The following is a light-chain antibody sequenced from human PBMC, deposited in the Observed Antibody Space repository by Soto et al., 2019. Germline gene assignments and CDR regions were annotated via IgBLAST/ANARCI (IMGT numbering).Light chain of an antibody. CDR3: CSYTSSSTNV. CDR1: SSDVGSYNR. CDR2: EVS. V-gene: IGLV2-18*02. Sequence: QSALTQPPSVSGSPGQSVAISCTGTSSDVGSYNRVSWYQQPPGTAPKVMICEVSNRPSGIPDRFSGSKSGNTASLTISGLQAEGEADYFCCSYTSSSTNVFVSGTKVTVL. J-gene: IGLJ1*01.